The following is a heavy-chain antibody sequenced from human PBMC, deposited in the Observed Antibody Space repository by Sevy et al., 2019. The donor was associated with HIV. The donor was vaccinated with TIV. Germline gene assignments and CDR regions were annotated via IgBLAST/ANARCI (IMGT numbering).Heavy chain of an antibody. J-gene: IGHJ4*02. CDR1: GYTFTSYG. V-gene: IGHV1-18*04. CDR2: ISAYNGNT. CDR3: ARDGDDYYGSGSVDY. D-gene: IGHD3-10*01. Sequence: ASVKVSCKASGYTFTSYGISWVRHAPGQGLEWMGWISAYNGNTNYAQKLQGRVTMTTDTSTSTAYMELRSLRSDDTAVYYCARDGDDYYGSGSVDYWGQGTLVTVSS.